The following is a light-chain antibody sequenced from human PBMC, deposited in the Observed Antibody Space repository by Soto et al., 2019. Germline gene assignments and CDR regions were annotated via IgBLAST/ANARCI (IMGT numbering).Light chain of an antibody. Sequence: DIWLTQCPANQSLSPGERATLSCRASQSVSSYFAWYQQKPGQAPRLLIYDASNRATGIPARFSGSGSGTDFTLTISSLEPDDFAVYYCQQRGNWPVTFGQGTKVDIK. CDR3: QQRGNWPVT. J-gene: IGKJ1*01. CDR2: DAS. V-gene: IGKV3-11*01. CDR1: QSVSSY.